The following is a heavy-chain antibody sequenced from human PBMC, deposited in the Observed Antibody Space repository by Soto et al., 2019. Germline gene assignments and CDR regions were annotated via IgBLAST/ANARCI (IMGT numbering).Heavy chain of an antibody. J-gene: IGHJ4*02. Sequence: ASVKVSCKASGYTFTGYYMHWVRQAPGQGLEWMGWINPNSGGTNYAQKFQGRVTITRDTSISTAYMELSRLRPDDTAVYYCARDVVRSGYMWVRGYYVDVWGQGSLVTFPS. CDR3: ARDVVRSGYMWVRGYYVDV. D-gene: IGHD3-22*01. CDR1: GYTFTGYY. V-gene: IGHV1-2*02. CDR2: INPNSGGT.